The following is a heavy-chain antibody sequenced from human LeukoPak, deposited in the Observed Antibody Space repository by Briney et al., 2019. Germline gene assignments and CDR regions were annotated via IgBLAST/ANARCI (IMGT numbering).Heavy chain of an antibody. J-gene: IGHJ4*02. Sequence: SQTLSLTCTVSGGSISSGGYYWSWIRQHPGKGLEWIGYIYYSGSTYYNPSLKSRVTISVDTSKNQFSLKLTSVTAADTAVYYCARATYYDFWSGWRDWGQGALVTVSS. CDR3: ARATYYDFWSGWRD. V-gene: IGHV4-31*03. CDR2: IYYSGST. D-gene: IGHD3-3*01. CDR1: GGSISSGGYY.